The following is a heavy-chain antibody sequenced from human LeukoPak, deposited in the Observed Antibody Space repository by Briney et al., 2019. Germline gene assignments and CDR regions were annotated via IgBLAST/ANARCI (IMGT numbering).Heavy chain of an antibody. D-gene: IGHD4-11*01. J-gene: IGHJ4*02. CDR2: ISYDGNNK. CDR1: GLTFSSYG. Sequence: GGSLRLSCAASGLTFSSYGIHWVRQAPGKGLEWVAAISYDGNNKYYADSVKGRFTISRDNSKNTLYLQMNSLRAEDTAVYYCARDAARVIDYWGQGTLVTVSS. CDR3: ARDAARVIDY. V-gene: IGHV3-30*03.